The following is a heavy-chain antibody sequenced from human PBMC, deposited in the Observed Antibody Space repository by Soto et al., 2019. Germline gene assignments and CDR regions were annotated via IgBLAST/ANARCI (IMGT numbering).Heavy chain of an antibody. D-gene: IGHD3-3*01. V-gene: IGHV3-11*01. CDR3: VSPSIFGVVMTNWFDP. Sequence: GGSLRLSCAASGFTFSDYYMSWIRQAPGKGLEWVSYISSSGSTIYYADSVKGRFTISRDNAKNSLYLQMNSLRAEDTAVYYCVSPSIFGVVMTNWFDPWGQGTLVTVSS. J-gene: IGHJ5*02. CDR2: ISSSGSTI. CDR1: GFTFSDYY.